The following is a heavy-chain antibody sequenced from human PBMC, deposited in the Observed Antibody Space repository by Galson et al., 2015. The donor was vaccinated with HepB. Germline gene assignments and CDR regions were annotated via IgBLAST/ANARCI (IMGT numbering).Heavy chain of an antibody. CDR3: TLLPRTNSVY. CDR2: IKPDGSGK. D-gene: IGHD1-14*01. CDR1: GFTFSNNW. Sequence: SLRLSCAASGFTFSNNWMNWVRQAPGKGLEWVANIKPDGSGKYYVDSVKGRFTISRDNAKNSLHLQMDSLRAEDTAVYYCTLLPRTNSVYWGQGTLVTVSS. V-gene: IGHV3-7*01. J-gene: IGHJ4*02.